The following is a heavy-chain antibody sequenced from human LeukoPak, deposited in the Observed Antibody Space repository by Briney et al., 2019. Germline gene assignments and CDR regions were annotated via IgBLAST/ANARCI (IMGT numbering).Heavy chain of an antibody. CDR2: ISGSGGST. D-gene: IGHD6-13*01. V-gene: IGHV3-23*01. J-gene: IGHJ4*02. CDR1: GFTFSSYA. Sequence: GGSLRLSCAASGFTFSSYAMSWVRQAPGKGLEWVSVISGSGGSTYYADSVKGRFTISRDNSKNTLYLQMNSLRTEDTAVYYCAKEGDVYSSSEFDYWGQGTLVTVSS. CDR3: AKEGDVYSSSEFDY.